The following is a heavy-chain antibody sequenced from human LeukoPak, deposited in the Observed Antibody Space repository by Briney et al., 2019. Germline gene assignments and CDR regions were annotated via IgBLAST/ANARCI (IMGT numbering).Heavy chain of an antibody. D-gene: IGHD3-22*01. CDR2: IIPIFGTA. J-gene: IGHJ4*02. Sequence: GASVKVSCKASGGTFSSYAISWVRQAPGQGLEWMGGIIPIFGTANYAQKFQGRVTMTRDMSTSTVYMELSSLRSEDTAVYYCAREGYYDSSGYRSLNYFDYWGQGTLVTVSS. V-gene: IGHV1-69*05. CDR3: AREGYYDSSGYRSLNYFDY. CDR1: GGTFSSYA.